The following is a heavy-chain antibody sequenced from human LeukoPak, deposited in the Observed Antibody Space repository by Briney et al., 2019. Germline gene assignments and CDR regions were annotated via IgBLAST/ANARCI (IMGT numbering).Heavy chain of an antibody. D-gene: IGHD5-12*01. CDR3: SPGGYSGYDFDF. CDR1: GFTFSDAW. Sequence: GSLRLSCAAPGFTFSDAWMSWVRQAPGKGLEWVGRIKSKTDGGTTDYAAPVKGRFTISRDDSKNSLYLQMNSLRTEDTAVYYCSPGGYSGYDFDFWGQGTLVTVSS. CDR2: IKSKTDGGTT. J-gene: IGHJ4*02. V-gene: IGHV3-15*01.